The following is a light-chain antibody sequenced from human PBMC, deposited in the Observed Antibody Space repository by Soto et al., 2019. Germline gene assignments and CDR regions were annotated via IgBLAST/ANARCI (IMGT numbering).Light chain of an antibody. V-gene: IGKV3-11*01. CDR3: HQRSNWL. CDR1: QSISSY. J-gene: IGKJ3*01. CDR2: DAS. Sequence: EFVLTQSPAALSLSPGERVTLSCRASQSISSYLAWYQQKPGQAPRLLIYDASNRATGIPARFSGSGSGTDFTLTISSLEPEDFGVYYCHQRSNWLFGPGTKVDIK.